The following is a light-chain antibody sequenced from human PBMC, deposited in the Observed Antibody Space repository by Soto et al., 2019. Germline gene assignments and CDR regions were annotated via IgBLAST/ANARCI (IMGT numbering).Light chain of an antibody. CDR2: SSN. CDR3: ATWDDSLNGGV. J-gene: IGLJ3*02. Sequence: QSVLTQPPSASGTPGQRVTISCSGSSSNIGSNTINWYQHLPGTAPKLLIYSSNQWPSGVPDRFSGSRSGTSASLAISGLQSEDEADYYCATWDDSLNGGVFGGGTKLTVL. CDR1: SSNIGSNT. V-gene: IGLV1-44*01.